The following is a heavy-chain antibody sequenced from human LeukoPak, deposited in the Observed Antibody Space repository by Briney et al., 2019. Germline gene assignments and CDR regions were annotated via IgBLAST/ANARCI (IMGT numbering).Heavy chain of an antibody. CDR2: ISGSGGST. D-gene: IGHD3-22*01. J-gene: IGHJ4*02. Sequence: PGGSLRLYCAASGFTFSSYAMSWVRQAPGKGLEWVSAISGSGGSTYYADSVKGRFTISRDNSKNTLYLQMNSLRAEDTAVYYCAKDHLYYYDSSGIADYWGQGTLVTVSS. CDR3: AKDHLYYYDSSGIADY. V-gene: IGHV3-23*01. CDR1: GFTFSSYA.